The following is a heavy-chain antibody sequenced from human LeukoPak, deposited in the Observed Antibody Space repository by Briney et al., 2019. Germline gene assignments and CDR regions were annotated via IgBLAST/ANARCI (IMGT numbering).Heavy chain of an antibody. CDR1: GFTFSSYA. CDR3: ANAIYYYYGVDV. V-gene: IGHV3-23*01. D-gene: IGHD2-2*01. CDR2: ISGSGGST. Sequence: GGSLRLSCAASGFTFSSYAMSWVRQAPGKGLEWVSAISGSGGSTYYADSVKGRFTISRDNSKNTLYLQMNSLRAEDTAVYYCANAIYYYYGVDVWGKGTTVTVSS. J-gene: IGHJ6*04.